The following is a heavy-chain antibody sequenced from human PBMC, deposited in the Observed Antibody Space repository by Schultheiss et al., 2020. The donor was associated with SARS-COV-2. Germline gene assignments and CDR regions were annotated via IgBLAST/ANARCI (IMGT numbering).Heavy chain of an antibody. V-gene: IGHV3-21*01. Sequence: GGSLRLSCAASGFTFSSYSMNWVRQAPGKGLEWVSSISSSSSYIYYADSVKGRFTISRDNAKNSLYLQMNSLRAEDTAVYYCARVPIAVAGPQYYFDYWGQGTLVTVSS. J-gene: IGHJ4*02. CDR2: ISSSSSYI. CDR3: ARVPIAVAGPQYYFDY. CDR1: GFTFSSYS. D-gene: IGHD6-19*01.